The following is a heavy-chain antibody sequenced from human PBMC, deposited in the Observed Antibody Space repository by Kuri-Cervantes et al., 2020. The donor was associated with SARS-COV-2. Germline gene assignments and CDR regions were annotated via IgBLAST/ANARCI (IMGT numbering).Heavy chain of an antibody. CDR1: GFTFSSYA. Sequence: GASLKISCAASGFTFSSYAIHWVRQAPGKGLEWVAVISYDGSNKYYADSVKGRFTITRDNSKNTLYLQMNSLRAEDTAVYYCARDSRYYDFWSGYGCTPHCYYYYYMDVWGKGTMVTVSS. CDR3: ARDSRYYDFWSGYGCTPHCYYYYYMDV. V-gene: IGHV3-30-3*01. D-gene: IGHD3-3*01. J-gene: IGHJ6*03. CDR2: ISYDGSNK.